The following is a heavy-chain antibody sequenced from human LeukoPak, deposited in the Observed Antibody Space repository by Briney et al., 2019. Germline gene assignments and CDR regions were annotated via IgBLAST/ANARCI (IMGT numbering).Heavy chain of an antibody. D-gene: IGHD3-10*01. V-gene: IGHV3-33*01. Sequence: PGGSLRLSCAASGFTFSSYGMHWVRQAPGKGLEWVAVIWYDGSNKYYADSVKGRFTISRDNSKNTLYLQMNSLRAEDTAVYYCARGDYYGSGSYLGYYYYYCGMDVWGQGTTVTVSS. CDR1: GFTFSSYG. CDR2: IWYDGSNK. J-gene: IGHJ6*02. CDR3: ARGDYYGSGSYLGYYYYYCGMDV.